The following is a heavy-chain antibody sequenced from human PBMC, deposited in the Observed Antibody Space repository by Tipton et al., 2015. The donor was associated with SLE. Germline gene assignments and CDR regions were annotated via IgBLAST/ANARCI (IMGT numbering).Heavy chain of an antibody. CDR3: ARALYSSSWSEYFQH. D-gene: IGHD6-13*01. CDR2: INHSGST. V-gene: IGHV4-34*01. Sequence: TLSLTCTVSSGSISSYYWSWIRQPPGKGLEWIGEINHSGSTNYSPSLKSRVTISVDTSKNQFSLKLSSVTAADTAVYYCARALYSSSWSEYFQHWGQGTLVTVSS. J-gene: IGHJ1*01. CDR1: SGSISSYY.